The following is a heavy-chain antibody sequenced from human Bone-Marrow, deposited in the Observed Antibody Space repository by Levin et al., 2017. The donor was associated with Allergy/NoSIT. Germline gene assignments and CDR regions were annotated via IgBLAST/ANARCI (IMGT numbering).Heavy chain of an antibody. CDR1: GFTFRSYG. V-gene: IGHV3-30*18. D-gene: IGHD1-26*01. J-gene: IGHJ4*02. CDR2: ISHSGSNT. CDR3: AKGRYSGSFSIFPDYFDS. Sequence: PGGSLRLSCEVSGFTFRSYGIHWVRQAPGKGMEWVALISHSGSNTYYADSVRGRFTVSRDNTRTTLNLLMNSLRPEDTAVYYCAKGRYSGSFSIFPDYFDSWGRGKLVIVSS.